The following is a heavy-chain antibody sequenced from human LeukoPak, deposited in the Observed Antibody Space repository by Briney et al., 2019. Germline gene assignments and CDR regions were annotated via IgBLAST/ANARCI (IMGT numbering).Heavy chain of an antibody. V-gene: IGHV4-59*01. D-gene: IGHD2-2*02. Sequence: SETLSLTCTVSGGSISSYYWSWIRQPPGKGLEWIGYIYYSGSTNYNPSLKSRVTISVDTSKNQFSLKLSSVTAADTAVYYCARTNAQDCSSTSCYKVAFDIWGQGTMVTVSS. J-gene: IGHJ3*02. CDR1: GGSISSYY. CDR2: IYYSGST. CDR3: ARTNAQDCSSTSCYKVAFDI.